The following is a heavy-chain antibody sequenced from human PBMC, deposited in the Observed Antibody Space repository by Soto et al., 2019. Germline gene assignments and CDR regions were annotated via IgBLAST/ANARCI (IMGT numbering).Heavy chain of an antibody. CDR2: ISSSGSTI. Sequence: GGSLRLSCAASGFTFSDYYMSWIRQAPGKWLEWVSYISSSGSTIYYADSVKGRFTISRDNAKNSLYLQMNSLRAEDTAVYYCARSLHYDFWSGYYTGNYYYGMDVWGQGXTVTVYS. J-gene: IGHJ6*02. CDR3: ARSLHYDFWSGYYTGNYYYGMDV. V-gene: IGHV3-11*01. CDR1: GFTFSDYY. D-gene: IGHD3-3*01.